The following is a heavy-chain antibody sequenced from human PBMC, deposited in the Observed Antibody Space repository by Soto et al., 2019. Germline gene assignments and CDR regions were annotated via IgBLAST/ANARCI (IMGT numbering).Heavy chain of an antibody. CDR1: GYTFTSYA. V-gene: IGHV1-3*01. CDR2: INAGNGNT. Sequence: ASVKVSCKASGYTFTSYAMHWVRQAPGQRLEWMGWINAGNGNTKYSQKFQGRVTITTDTSASTAYMDLSSLRSEDTAVYYCARGYSGLLAWFDPWGQGTLVTV. CDR3: ARGYSGLLAWFDP. D-gene: IGHD5-12*01. J-gene: IGHJ5*02.